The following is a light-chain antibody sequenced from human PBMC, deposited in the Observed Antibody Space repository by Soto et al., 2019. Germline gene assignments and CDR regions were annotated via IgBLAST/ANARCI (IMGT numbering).Light chain of an antibody. V-gene: IGLV3-21*04. Sequence: SYELTQPPSVSVAPGKTAMITCGGDNSGSKSVHWYQQKPGQAPVVVINYNSDRPSGIPDRFSGSNSGSTATLTITRVEAGDEADYYCQVWARSSDHVVFGGGTKLTVL. CDR1: NSGSKS. CDR2: YNS. J-gene: IGLJ2*01. CDR3: QVWARSSDHVV.